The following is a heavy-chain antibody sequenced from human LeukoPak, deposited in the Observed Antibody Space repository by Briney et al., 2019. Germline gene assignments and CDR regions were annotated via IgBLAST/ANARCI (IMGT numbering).Heavy chain of an antibody. CDR2: INSDGSST. J-gene: IGHJ4*02. CDR3: AKGKLGPRAVAGHLYFDY. V-gene: IGHV3-74*01. CDR1: GFTFSSYW. Sequence: GGSLRLSCAASGFTFSSYWMHWVRQAPGKGLVWVSRINSDGSSTSYADSVKGRFTISRDNAKNTLYLQMNSLRAEDTAVYYCAKGKLGPRAVAGHLYFDYWGQGTLVTVSS. D-gene: IGHD6-19*01.